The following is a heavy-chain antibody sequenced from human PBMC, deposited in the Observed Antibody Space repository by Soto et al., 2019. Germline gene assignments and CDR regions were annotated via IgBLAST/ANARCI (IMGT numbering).Heavy chain of an antibody. CDR2: ISWNRGSI. Sequence: EVQVVESGGGLVQPGRSLRLSCAASGFTFDDYAMHWVRQAPGKGLEWVSGISWNRGSIGYADSVKGRFTISRDNAKNSLYLQMNSLRAEDTALYYCAQDNPMYAHYFYYWGHGTLVTVSS. V-gene: IGHV3-9*01. CDR1: GFTFDDYA. D-gene: IGHD2-8*01. CDR3: AQDNPMYAHYFYY. J-gene: IGHJ4*01.